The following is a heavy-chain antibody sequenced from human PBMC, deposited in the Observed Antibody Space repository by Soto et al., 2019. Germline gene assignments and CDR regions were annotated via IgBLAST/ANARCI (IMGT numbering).Heavy chain of an antibody. Sequence: QVQLVQSGAEVKEPGSSVKVSCKASGGTFSSYAISWVRQAPGQGLEWMGGIIPIFGTANYAQKFQGRVTITADESTSTAYMELSSLRSEDTAVYYCARAIDYYDSSGYPQTQFDYWGQGTLVTVSS. CDR1: GGTFSSYA. V-gene: IGHV1-69*01. CDR2: IIPIFGTA. D-gene: IGHD3-22*01. J-gene: IGHJ4*02. CDR3: ARAIDYYDSSGYPQTQFDY.